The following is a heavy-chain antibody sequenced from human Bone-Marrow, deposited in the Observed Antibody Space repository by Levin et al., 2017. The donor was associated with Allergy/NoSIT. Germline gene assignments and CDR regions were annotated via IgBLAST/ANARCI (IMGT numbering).Heavy chain of an antibody. J-gene: IGHJ6*02. CDR2: ISSGRRYI. CDR3: AKDLGMQLWPIYGMDV. V-gene: IGHV3-21*06. CDR1: GFTFSSYS. Sequence: GGSLRLSCAASGFTFSSYSMTWVRQAPGKGLEWVSSISSGRRYIKYADSAKGRFTISRDNAKNSLFLQMNSLRVEDTAVYYCAKDLGMQLWPIYGMDVWGQGTTVTVSS. D-gene: IGHD5-18*01.